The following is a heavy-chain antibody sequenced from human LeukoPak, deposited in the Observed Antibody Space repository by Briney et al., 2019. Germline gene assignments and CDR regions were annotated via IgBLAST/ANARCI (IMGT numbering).Heavy chain of an antibody. Sequence: PSEALSLTCTVSGGSISSYYWSWIRQPPGKGLEWIGYIYYSWSTNYNPSLKSRVTISVDTSKNQFSLKLRSVTAADTAVYYCARQSSSTKYYFDYWGQGTLVTVSS. CDR1: GGSISSYY. V-gene: IGHV4-59*08. CDR2: IYYSWST. CDR3: ARQSSSTKYYFDY. J-gene: IGHJ4*02. D-gene: IGHD6-13*01.